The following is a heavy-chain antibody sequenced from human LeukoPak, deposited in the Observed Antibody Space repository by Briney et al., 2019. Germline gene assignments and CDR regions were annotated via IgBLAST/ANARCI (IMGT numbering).Heavy chain of an antibody. CDR1: GGSISSYY. J-gene: IGHJ5*02. V-gene: IGHV4-59*01. D-gene: IGHD5-24*01. CDR3: ARGQRWLQYPNWFDP. CDR2: IYYSGST. Sequence: SETLSLTCTVSGGSISSYYWSWIRQPPVKGLEWIGYIYYSGSTNYNPSLKSRVTISVDTSKNQFSLKLSSVTAADTAVYYCARGQRWLQYPNWFDPWGQGTLVTVSS.